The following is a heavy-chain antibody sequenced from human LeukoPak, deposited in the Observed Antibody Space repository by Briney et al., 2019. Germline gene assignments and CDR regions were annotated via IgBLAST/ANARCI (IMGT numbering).Heavy chain of an antibody. CDR1: GGSISSSNYC. V-gene: IGHV4-39*07. D-gene: IGHD3-10*01. J-gene: IGHJ5*02. Sequence: PSETLSLTCTVSGGSISSSNYCWGWIRQPPGKGLEWIGSINYSGSTNYNPSLKSRVTISVETSKNQFSLKLKSVTAADTAVYYCARGGYYGSGNDFRFDPWGQGTLVTVSS. CDR3: ARGGYYGSGNDFRFDP. CDR2: INYSGST.